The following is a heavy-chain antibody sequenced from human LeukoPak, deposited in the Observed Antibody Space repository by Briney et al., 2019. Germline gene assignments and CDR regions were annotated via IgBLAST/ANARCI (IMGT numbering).Heavy chain of an antibody. J-gene: IGHJ4*02. Sequence: PGGSLRLSCAASGFTFSSHSINWVRQAPGKGLEWVSSISSSSSYIYYADSVKGRFTISRDNAKNSLYLQMNSLRAEDTAVYYCARGIVVVPVAILTPFDYWGQGTLVTVSS. CDR2: ISSSSSYI. CDR1: GFTFSSHS. D-gene: IGHD2-2*02. CDR3: ARGIVVVPVAILTPFDY. V-gene: IGHV3-21*01.